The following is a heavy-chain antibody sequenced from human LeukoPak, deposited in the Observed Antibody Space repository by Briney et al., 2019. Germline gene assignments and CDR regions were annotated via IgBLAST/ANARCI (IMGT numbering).Heavy chain of an antibody. CDR3: ARARLELYYYGMDV. Sequence: GASVKVSCKASGYTFTSYAMHWVRQAPGQRLEWMGWINAGNGNTKYSQKFQGRVTITRDTFASTAYMELSSLRSEDTAVYYCARARLELYYYGMDVWGQGTTVTVSS. V-gene: IGHV1-3*01. J-gene: IGHJ6*02. D-gene: IGHD1-7*01. CDR1: GYTFTSYA. CDR2: INAGNGNT.